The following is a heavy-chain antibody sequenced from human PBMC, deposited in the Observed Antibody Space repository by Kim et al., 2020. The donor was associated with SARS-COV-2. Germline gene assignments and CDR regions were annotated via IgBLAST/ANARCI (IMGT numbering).Heavy chain of an antibody. CDR1: GYTFISYY. V-gene: IGHV1-46*01. D-gene: IGHD5-18*01. Sequence: ASVKVSCKASGYTFISYYIHWVRQAPGQGLEWMGILNPNDGSTRYAQKFRGRVTMTRDTSTSTVYMELSSLKSEDTAVYYCTKGGPRGHSPFDYWGQGTLVTVSS. CDR2: LNPNDGST. J-gene: IGHJ4*02. CDR3: TKGGPRGHSPFDY.